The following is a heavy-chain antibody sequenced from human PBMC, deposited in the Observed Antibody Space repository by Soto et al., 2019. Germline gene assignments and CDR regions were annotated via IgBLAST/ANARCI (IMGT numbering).Heavy chain of an antibody. J-gene: IGHJ4*02. CDR3: TRANWYSEY. V-gene: IGHV4-59*11. Sequence: QVQLQVSGPGLVKPSETLSLTCSVSGGSISNHYWSWIRQPPGKGLEWIGYTYYNGNTNYNPSLKSRVTMSVDTSRNQISLKLTTVTAADTAVYYCTRANWYSEYWGQGTLVTVSS. D-gene: IGHD7-27*01. CDR1: GGSISNHY. CDR2: TYYNGNT.